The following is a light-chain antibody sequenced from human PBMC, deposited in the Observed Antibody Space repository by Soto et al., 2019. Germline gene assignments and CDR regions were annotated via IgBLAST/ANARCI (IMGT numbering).Light chain of an antibody. CDR3: SSYAGSNNFV. CDR1: SSDVGGYNY. Sequence: QSALTQPPSASGSPGQSVTISCTGTSSDVGGYNYVSWYQQHPGNAPKLMIYEVTKRPSGVPDRFSGSKSGNTASLTVSGLQDEDEADYYCSSYAGSNNFVFGTGTKVTVL. CDR2: EVT. J-gene: IGLJ1*01. V-gene: IGLV2-8*01.